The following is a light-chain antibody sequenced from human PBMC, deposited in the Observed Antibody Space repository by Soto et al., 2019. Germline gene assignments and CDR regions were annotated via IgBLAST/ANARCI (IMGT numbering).Light chain of an antibody. V-gene: IGKV1-5*01. CDR1: QSVSGW. CDR3: QQCDTFSGT. Sequence: DIQMTRSPSALSASGGDTVTVTCRASQSVSGWLAWYQQKPGEAPKLLIYDASALSRGVPARFSGSGSGTKFTLTIGSLQPDDFAVYYCQQCDTFSGTFGQGTKVDIK. CDR2: DAS. J-gene: IGKJ1*01.